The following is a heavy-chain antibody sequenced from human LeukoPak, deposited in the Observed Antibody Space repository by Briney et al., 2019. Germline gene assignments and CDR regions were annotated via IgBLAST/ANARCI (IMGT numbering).Heavy chain of an antibody. V-gene: IGHV1-46*01. D-gene: IGHD3-22*01. J-gene: IGHJ4*02. CDR1: GYTFTSYY. CDR2: INHSGGST. Sequence: ASVKVSCKASGYTFTSYYMHWVRQAPGQGLEWMGIINHSGGSTSYAQKFQGRVTMTRDTSTSTVYMELSSLRSEDTAVYYCVTYSSGYYPFDYWGQGTLVTVSS. CDR3: VTYSSGYYPFDY.